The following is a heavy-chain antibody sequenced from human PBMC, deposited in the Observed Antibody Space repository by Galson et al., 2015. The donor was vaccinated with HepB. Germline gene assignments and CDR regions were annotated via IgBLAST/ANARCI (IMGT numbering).Heavy chain of an antibody. J-gene: IGHJ6*02. D-gene: IGHD3-3*01. Sequence: SLRLGCAAAGFTFGSYGMHWVRQSPGQGLVWAAVIWYDGSNNYYAVSVKRRFTISRGNSKHTLYLQMNSLRAEDTAVYYCAKDLTIFGPQFDYYYCGMDVWGQGTTVTVSS. CDR3: AKDLTIFGPQFDYYYCGMDV. CDR1: GFTFGSYG. V-gene: IGHV3-33*06. CDR2: IWYDGSNN.